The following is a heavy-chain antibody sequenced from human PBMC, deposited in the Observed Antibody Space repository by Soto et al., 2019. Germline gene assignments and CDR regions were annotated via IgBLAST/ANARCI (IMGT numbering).Heavy chain of an antibody. J-gene: IGHJ4*02. CDR3: ASCPVPYYYDSSGHLHLAY. CDR1: GGSISSSSYY. Sequence: SETLSLTCTVSGGSISSSSYYWGWIRQPPGKGLEWIGSIYYSGSTYYNPSLKSRVTISVDTSKNQFSLKLSSVTAADTAVYYCASCPVPYYYDSSGHLHLAYWGQGTLVTVSS. V-gene: IGHV4-39*01. D-gene: IGHD3-22*01. CDR2: IYYSGST.